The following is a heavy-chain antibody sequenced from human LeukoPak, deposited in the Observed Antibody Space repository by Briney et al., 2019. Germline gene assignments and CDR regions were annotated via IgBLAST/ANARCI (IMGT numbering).Heavy chain of an antibody. J-gene: IGHJ4*02. CDR1: GFSFSSQW. D-gene: IGHD1-7*01. Sequence: GGSLRLSCAVSGFSFSSQWMTWVRQAPGTGLEWVATINSDGSAKYLVDSVKGRFTISRDNAKNLVYLQMSILRAEDTAVYYCADLGTSDCGQGTLVTVSS. CDR3: ADLGTSD. CDR2: INSDGSAK. V-gene: IGHV3-7*01.